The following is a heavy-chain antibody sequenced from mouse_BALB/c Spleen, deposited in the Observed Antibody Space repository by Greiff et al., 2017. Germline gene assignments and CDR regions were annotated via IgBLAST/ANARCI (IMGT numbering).Heavy chain of an antibody. D-gene: IGHD2-3*01. V-gene: IGHV5-6-3*01. CDR3: ARDSDGSYAMDY. CDR2: INSNGGST. CDR1: GFTFSSYG. J-gene: IGHJ4*01. Sequence: EVHLVESGGGLVQPGGSLKLSCAASGFTFSSYGMSWVRQTPDKRLELVATINSNGGSTYYPDSVKGRFTISRDNAKNTLYLQMSSLKSEDTAMYYCARDSDGSYAMDYWGQGTSVTGSS.